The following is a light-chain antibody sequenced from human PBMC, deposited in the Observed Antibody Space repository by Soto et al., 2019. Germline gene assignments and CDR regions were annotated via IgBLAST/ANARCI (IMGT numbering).Light chain of an antibody. Sequence: EIVMTQSPATLSVFQGEGATLSCKASQNVYKNLAWYQQRPGQPPRFLIYDASTRATGISARFSGSGYGTEFTLTISSLQSEDFAVYFCQQCRNWPLTFGGGTKVEIK. V-gene: IGKV3-15*01. CDR2: DAS. CDR3: QQCRNWPLT. J-gene: IGKJ4*01. CDR1: QNVYKN.